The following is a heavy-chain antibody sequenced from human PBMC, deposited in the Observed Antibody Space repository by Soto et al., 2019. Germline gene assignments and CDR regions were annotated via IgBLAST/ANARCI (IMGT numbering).Heavy chain of an antibody. CDR2: ISYDGSNK. CDR3: AKDPSAIVVVVAAYYFDY. D-gene: IGHD2-15*01. CDR1: GFTFSSYG. J-gene: IGHJ4*02. V-gene: IGHV3-30*18. Sequence: GGSLRLSCAASGFTFSSYGMRWVRQAPGKGLEWVAVISYDGSNKYYADSVKGRFTISRENSKNTLYLQMNSLRAEDTAVYYCAKDPSAIVVVVAAYYFDYWGQGTLVTVS.